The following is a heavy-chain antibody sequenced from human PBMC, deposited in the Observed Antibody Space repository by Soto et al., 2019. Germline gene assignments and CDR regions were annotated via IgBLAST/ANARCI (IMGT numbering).Heavy chain of an antibody. Sequence: PSETLSLTCTVSGGSISSSSYYWGWIRQPPGKGLEWIGSIYYSGSTYYNPSLKSRVTISVDTSKNQFSLKLSSVTAADTAVYYCAAPKYSSGWSPHDAFDIWGQGTMVTVSS. CDR3: AAPKYSSGWSPHDAFDI. V-gene: IGHV4-39*01. J-gene: IGHJ3*02. CDR2: IYYSGST. D-gene: IGHD6-19*01. CDR1: GGSISSSSYY.